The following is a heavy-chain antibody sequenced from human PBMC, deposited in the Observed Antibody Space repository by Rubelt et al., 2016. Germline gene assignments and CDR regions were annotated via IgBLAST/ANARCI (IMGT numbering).Heavy chain of an antibody. V-gene: IGHV3-11*01. Sequence: VQLVESGGGLVKPGGSLRLSCAASGFTFSHYYMSWIRQAPGKGLEWVSYISNSGSDKYYADSVKGRFTISRDNAKGSLFMQMNSLRADDTAVYYCARASQDAFDIWGQGTMITVSS. J-gene: IGHJ3*02. CDR1: GFTFSHYY. CDR3: ARASQDAFDI. CDR2: ISNSGSDK.